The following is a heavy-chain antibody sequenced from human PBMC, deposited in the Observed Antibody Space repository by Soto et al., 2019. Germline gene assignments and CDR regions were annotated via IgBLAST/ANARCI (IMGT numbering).Heavy chain of an antibody. CDR1: GDSVSNDNYY. V-gene: IGHV4-61*01. CDR2: IYYSGTT. CDR3: ARSQRGRTAFTYDY. J-gene: IGHJ4*02. Sequence: SETLSLTCAVSGDSVSNDNYYWSWIRQPPGKGLEWIGYIYYSGTTNYNSYLKSRLSLSVDMSKNQFSLKLASVTAADTAVYFCARSQRGRTAFTYDYWGQGALVTVSS. D-gene: IGHD3-16*01.